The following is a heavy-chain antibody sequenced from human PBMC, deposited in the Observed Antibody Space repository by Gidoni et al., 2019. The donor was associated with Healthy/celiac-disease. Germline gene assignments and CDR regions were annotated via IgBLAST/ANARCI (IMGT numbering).Heavy chain of an antibody. V-gene: IGHV3-33*01. D-gene: IGHD2-21*02. CDR2: IWYDGSNK. CDR3: ARDLIYCGGDCYSFYGMDV. J-gene: IGHJ6*02. CDR1: GFTFSSYG. Sequence: QVQLVESGGGVVQPGRSLRLSCAASGFTFSSYGMHWVRPAPGKGLEGVAVIWYDGSNKYYADSVKGRFTISRDNSKNTLYLQMNSLRAEDTAGYYCARDLIYCGGDCYSFYGMDVWGQGTTVTVSS.